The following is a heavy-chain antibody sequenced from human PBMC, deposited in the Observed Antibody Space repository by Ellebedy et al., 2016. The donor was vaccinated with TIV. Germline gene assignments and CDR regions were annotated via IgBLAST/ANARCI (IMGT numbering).Heavy chain of an antibody. CDR3: AKVPVVPAATHLDYIFGMDV. CDR2: ISGSGAGGST. CDR1: GFTCSNYS. Sequence: GESLKISCAASGFTCSNYSMTWVRQAPGKGLEWVSTISGSGAGGSTYYADSVKGRFTISRDNSKNTLHLQMNSLRAEDTAVYYCAKVPVVPAATHLDYIFGMDVWGHGTTATVSS. V-gene: IGHV3-23*01. D-gene: IGHD2-2*01. J-gene: IGHJ6*02.